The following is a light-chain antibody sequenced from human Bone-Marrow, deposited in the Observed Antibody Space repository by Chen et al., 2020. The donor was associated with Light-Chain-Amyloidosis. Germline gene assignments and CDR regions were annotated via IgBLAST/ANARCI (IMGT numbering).Light chain of an antibody. CDR2: DVN. Sequence: QSALTPPRSVSGSPGQPVTISRPGTTCDVGGYESVSWYQQHPGKAPKVLIYDVNKRPSGVPDRFSGSKSGNSASLTISGLQTEDEADYFCCSYAGSSPYVFGTGTTVTVL. V-gene: IGLV2-11*01. J-gene: IGLJ1*01. CDR1: TCDVGGYES. CDR3: CSYAGSSPYV.